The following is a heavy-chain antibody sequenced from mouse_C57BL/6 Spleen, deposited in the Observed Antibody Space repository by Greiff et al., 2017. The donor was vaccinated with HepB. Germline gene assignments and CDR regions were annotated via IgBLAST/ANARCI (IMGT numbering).Heavy chain of an antibody. CDR2: ISSGGSYT. CDR1: GFTFSSYG. V-gene: IGHV5-6*01. Sequence: EVQLVESGGDLVKPGGSLKLSCAASGFTFSSYGMSWVRQTPDKRLEWVATISSGGSYTYYTDSVKGRFTISRDNAKNTLYPQMSSLKSEDTAMYYCARHTTVVATGAMDYWGQGTSVTVSS. J-gene: IGHJ4*01. D-gene: IGHD1-1*01. CDR3: ARHTTVVATGAMDY.